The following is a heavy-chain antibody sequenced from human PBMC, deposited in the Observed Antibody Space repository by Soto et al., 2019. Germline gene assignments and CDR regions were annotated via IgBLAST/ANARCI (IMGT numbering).Heavy chain of an antibody. J-gene: IGHJ4*02. CDR1: GFTISTYG. V-gene: IGHV3-23*01. CDR3: AKVERYSSTLVLL. Sequence: EVQLLESGGGLVQPGGSLRLSCEASGFTISTYGMSWVRQAPGKGLEWVSGISGGGGSTYYTDSVKGRFTISRDNSKNTLYLQMNSLRAEDTAVYYCAKVERYSSTLVLLWGQGTLVTVSS. D-gene: IGHD6-13*01. CDR2: ISGGGGST.